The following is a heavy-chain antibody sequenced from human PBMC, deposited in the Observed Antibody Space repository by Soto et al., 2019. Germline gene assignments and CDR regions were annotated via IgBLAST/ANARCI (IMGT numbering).Heavy chain of an antibody. Sequence: QAQLVESGGGVVQPGTSLRLSCAASGFTFAHYAMHWVRHSPGKGLEWVAFMSHDENRKLYSDSEKGRFTISRDNSKSTLYLQMSRLRAEDTAVYYCAKDYDFWSASVNPYFDSWGLGTLVTVSS. CDR3: AKDYDFWSASVNPYFDS. J-gene: IGHJ4*02. CDR2: MSHDENRK. D-gene: IGHD3-3*01. CDR1: GFTFAHYA. V-gene: IGHV3-30*18.